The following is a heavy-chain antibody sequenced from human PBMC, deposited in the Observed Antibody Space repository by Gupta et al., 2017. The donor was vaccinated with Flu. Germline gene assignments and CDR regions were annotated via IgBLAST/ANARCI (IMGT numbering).Heavy chain of an antibody. D-gene: IGHD3-3*01. CDR3: ASGGTAYDFWSGYTLDY. J-gene: IGHJ4*02. CDR1: GLPFSSYA. V-gene: IGHV3-23*01. Sequence: EVQLLESGGGLVQPGGSLRLSCAASGLPFSSYAMSWGRQAPGKGLEWVSGISDSAERTNYADSVKGRFTISRDNSKNTLYLQMNSLSAEDTALYYCASGGTAYDFWSGYTLDYWGQGTLVTVSS. CDR2: ISDSAERT.